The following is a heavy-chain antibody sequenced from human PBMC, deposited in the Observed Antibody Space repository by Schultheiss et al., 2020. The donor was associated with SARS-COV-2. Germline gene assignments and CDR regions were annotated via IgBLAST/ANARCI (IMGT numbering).Heavy chain of an antibody. J-gene: IGHJ6*02. CDR2: ISSSSSYI. Sequence: GGSLRLSCAASGFTISSYSKNWGRQAPGKGLEWVSSISSSSSYIYYADSVKGRFTISRDNAKNSLYLQMNSLRPEDTAVYYCAKEVAATGNGMDVWGQGTTVTVSS. V-gene: IGHV3-21*01. CDR1: GFTISSYS. CDR3: AKEVAATGNGMDV. D-gene: IGHD2-15*01.